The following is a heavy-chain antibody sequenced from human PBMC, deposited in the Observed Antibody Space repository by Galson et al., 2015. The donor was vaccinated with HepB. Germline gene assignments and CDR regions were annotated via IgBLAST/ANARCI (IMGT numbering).Heavy chain of an antibody. V-gene: IGHV3-9*02. J-gene: IGHJ4*02. CDR1: GFTSRDLA. CDR2: IYWNGARV. Sequence: SLRLSCAASGFTSRDLAMHWVRQPPGKGLEWVGGIYWNGARVDYADSVKGRFTISRDNAKNSLYLQMNSLRPEDTALYYCGRDQRPGGLGFWGQETLVTVSS. CDR3: GRDQRPGGLGF. D-gene: IGHD3-10*01.